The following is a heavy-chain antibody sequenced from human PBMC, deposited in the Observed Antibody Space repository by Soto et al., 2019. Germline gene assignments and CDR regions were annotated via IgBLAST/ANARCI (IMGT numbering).Heavy chain of an antibody. D-gene: IGHD4-17*01. V-gene: IGHV4-34*12. CDR1: GESFNGYY. CDR3: ARDDPVTRTIDY. J-gene: IGHJ4*02. Sequence: QVQLHQWGAGLLKPSETLSLTCVVYGESFNGYYWSWIRQPPGQGLEWIGGIINSGTTNYNPSLKSRVTMSVDTSKNQFSLNLKSVTAADTAVYCCARDDPVTRTIDYWGQGTLVTVSS. CDR2: IINSGTT.